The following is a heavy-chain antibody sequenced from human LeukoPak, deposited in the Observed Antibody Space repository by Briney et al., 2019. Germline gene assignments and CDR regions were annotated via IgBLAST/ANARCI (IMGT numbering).Heavy chain of an antibody. CDR3: ARHVRWALDY. V-gene: IGHV4-39*01. J-gene: IGHJ4*02. Sequence: PSQTLCLTCAVSGGPISSSSYYWGWIRQSPGQGLEWIGSTYCSTNNYYYASLKSRVTIDVDTSKNQFYLKLSSVTAADVSVYYCARHVRWALDYWGQGTLVTVSS. D-gene: IGHD4-23*01. CDR1: GGPISSSSYY. CDR2: TYCSTNN.